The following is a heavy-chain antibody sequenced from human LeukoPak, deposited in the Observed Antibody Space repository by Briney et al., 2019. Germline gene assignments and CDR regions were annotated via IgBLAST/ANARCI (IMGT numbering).Heavy chain of an antibody. CDR1: GGSFSGYY. CDR3: ASASASSGWDYYYYYYMDV. J-gene: IGHJ6*03. D-gene: IGHD6-19*01. Sequence: PSETLSLTCAVYGGSFSGYYWSWIRQPPGKGLEWIGEINHSGSTNYNPSLKSRVTISVDTSKNQFSLKLSSVTAADTAVYYCASASASSGWDYYYYYYMDVWGKGTTVTISS. CDR2: INHSGST. V-gene: IGHV4-34*01.